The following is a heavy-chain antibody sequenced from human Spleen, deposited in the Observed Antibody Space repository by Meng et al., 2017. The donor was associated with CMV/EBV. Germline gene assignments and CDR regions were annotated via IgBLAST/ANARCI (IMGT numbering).Heavy chain of an antibody. CDR1: GFTFSNYV. D-gene: IGHD2-2*01. CDR3: SRYCRSISCHAGSFDY. J-gene: IGHJ4*02. V-gene: IGHV3-30*14. Sequence: GGSLRLSCAASGFTFSNYVMHWVRQVPGKGLEWVAVILYDGSNKDYADSVKGRFTISRDISKNTLYLQMNSLRAEDTAVYYCSRYCRSISCHAGSFDYWGQGTLVTVSS. CDR2: ILYDGSNK.